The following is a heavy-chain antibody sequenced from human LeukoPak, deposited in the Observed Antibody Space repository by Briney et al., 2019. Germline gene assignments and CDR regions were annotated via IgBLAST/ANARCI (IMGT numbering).Heavy chain of an antibody. Sequence: SVKVSCTASGYTITSYAMHWVRHAPGQRLEWMGWINAGKGNTKYSQKFQGRVTITRDTSASTAYMELSSLRSEDTAVYYCARGRYSSGWYGGFDAFDIWGQGTMVTVSS. CDR3: ARGRYSSGWYGGFDAFDI. CDR1: GYTITSYA. V-gene: IGHV1-3*01. D-gene: IGHD6-19*01. J-gene: IGHJ3*02. CDR2: INAGKGNT.